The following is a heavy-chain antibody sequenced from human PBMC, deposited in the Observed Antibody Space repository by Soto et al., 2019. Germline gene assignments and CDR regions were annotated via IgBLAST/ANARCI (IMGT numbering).Heavy chain of an antibody. J-gene: IGHJ4*02. CDR3: ARGSTDSYPGSRIFDF. D-gene: IGHD3-10*01. V-gene: IGHV3-23*01. CDR1: GLTFGIRA. CDR2: ITDTGGDA. Sequence: GSLRLSCVASGLTFGIRAMTWVRQAPGEGLQWVSTITDTGGDAKYADSVRGRFVISRDNSKKTLYLQMTSLTAEDSAMYYCARGSTDSYPGSRIFDFWGRGTLVTVSS.